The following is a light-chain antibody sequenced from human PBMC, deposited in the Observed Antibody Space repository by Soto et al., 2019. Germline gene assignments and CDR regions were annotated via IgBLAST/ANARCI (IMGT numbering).Light chain of an antibody. CDR1: QSISIW. CDR2: KAS. CDR3: QQYNSDST. V-gene: IGKV1-5*03. Sequence: LSASVGDRVTITCRASQSISIWLAWYQQKPGKAPKLLIYKASSLESEVPSRFSGSGSGTEFTLTINSLQPDDSATYYCQQYNSDSTFGQGTKVEIK. J-gene: IGKJ1*01.